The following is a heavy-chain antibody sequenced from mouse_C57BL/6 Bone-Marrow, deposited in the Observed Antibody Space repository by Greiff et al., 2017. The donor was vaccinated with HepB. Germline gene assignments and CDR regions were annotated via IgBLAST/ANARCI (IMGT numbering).Heavy chain of an antibody. D-gene: IGHD1-1*01. J-gene: IGHJ2*01. V-gene: IGHV1-63*01. Sequence: VQLQQSGAELVRPGTSVKMSCKASGYTFTNYWIGWAKQRPGHGLEWIGDIYPGGGYTNYNEKFKGKATLTADKSSSTAYMQFSSLTSEDSAIYYCAREDYSYGSSPYFDYWGQGTTLTVSS. CDR3: AREDYSYGSSPYFDY. CDR2: IYPGGGYT. CDR1: GYTFTNYW.